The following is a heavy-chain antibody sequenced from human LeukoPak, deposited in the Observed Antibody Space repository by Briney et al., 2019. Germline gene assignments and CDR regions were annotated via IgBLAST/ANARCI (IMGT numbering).Heavy chain of an antibody. D-gene: IGHD3-10*01. CDR1: GFTFSTYN. J-gene: IGHJ4*02. V-gene: IGHV3-48*04. CDR3: ATGGGPGWFGELFRGYFFDY. Sequence: GGSLRLSCAASGFTFSTYNMNWVRQAPGKGLEWVSYISSSSSTIYYSDSLKGRCTISRDNAKNSLYLQMNSLRAEDTAVYYCATGGGPGWFGELFRGYFFDYWGQGTLVTVSS. CDR2: ISSSSSTI.